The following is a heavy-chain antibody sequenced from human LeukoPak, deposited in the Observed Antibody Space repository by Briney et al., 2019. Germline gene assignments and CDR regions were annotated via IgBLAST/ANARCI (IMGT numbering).Heavy chain of an antibody. CDR2: MNPNSGNT. V-gene: IGHV1-8*03. CDR3: ARGEGKFNYFDY. CDR1: GYTFTIYD. Sequence: GASVKVSCKASGYTFTIYDIHWVRQAAGQGLEWMGWMNPNSGNTGYAQKFQGRVTITRNTSMSTAYMELSSLRSEDTAVYFCARGEGKFNYFDYWGQGTLVTVSS. J-gene: IGHJ4*02.